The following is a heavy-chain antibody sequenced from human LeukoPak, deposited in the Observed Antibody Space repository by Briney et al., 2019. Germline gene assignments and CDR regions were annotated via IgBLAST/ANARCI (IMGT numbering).Heavy chain of an antibody. CDR3: VRGGYSSFDY. D-gene: IGHD3-10*01. V-gene: IGHV3-7*01. J-gene: IGHJ4*02. Sequence: GGSLRLSCAASGFTFSSYGMSWVRQAPGKGLEWVANINQDGSQRHYVDSVKGRFTISRDNAKNLLYLQMNSLGAEDTAVYYCVRGGYSSFDYWGQGTLVTVSS. CDR2: INQDGSQR. CDR1: GFTFSSYG.